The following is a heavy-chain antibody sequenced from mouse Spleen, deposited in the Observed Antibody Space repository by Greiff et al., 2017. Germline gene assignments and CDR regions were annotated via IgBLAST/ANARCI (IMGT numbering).Heavy chain of an antibody. CDR3: ARDLYPGPY. CDR2: INSNGGST. CDR1: GFTFSSYG. D-gene: IGHD2-12*01. J-gene: IGHJ3*01. V-gene: IGHV5-6-3*01. Sequence: EVQLVESGGGLVQPGGSLKLSCAASGFTFSSYGMSWVRQTPDKRLELVATINSNGGSTYYPDSVKGRFTISRDNAKNTLYLQMSSLKSEDTAMYYCARDLYPGPYWGQGTLVTVSA.